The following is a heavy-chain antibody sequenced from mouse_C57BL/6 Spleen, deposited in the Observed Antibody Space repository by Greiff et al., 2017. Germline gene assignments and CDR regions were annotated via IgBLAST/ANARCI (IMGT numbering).Heavy chain of an antibody. Sequence: VQLQQPGAELVKPGASVKISCKASGYAFSSYWMNWVKQRPGQGLEGIGQIYPGDGDTNYNGKFKGKATLTADKSSSTAYMQLSSLTSEDSAVYFCARFYYYGSSVYYYAMDYWGQGTSVTVSS. CDR3: ARFYYYGSSVYYYAMDY. V-gene: IGHV1-80*01. J-gene: IGHJ4*01. CDR1: GYAFSSYW. D-gene: IGHD1-1*01. CDR2: IYPGDGDT.